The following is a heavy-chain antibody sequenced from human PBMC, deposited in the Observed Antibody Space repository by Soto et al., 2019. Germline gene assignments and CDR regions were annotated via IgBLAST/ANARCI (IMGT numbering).Heavy chain of an antibody. V-gene: IGHV4-30-2*01. D-gene: IGHD3-10*01. J-gene: IGHJ4*02. CDR2: IYHSGST. Sequence: SETLSLTCAVSGGSISSGGYSWSWIWQPPGKGLEWIGYIYHSGSTYYNPSLKSRVTISVDRSKNQFSLKLNSMTAADTAVYYCARHNYGSGSTYFDYWGQGTLVTVSS. CDR1: GGSISSGGYS. CDR3: ARHNYGSGSTYFDY.